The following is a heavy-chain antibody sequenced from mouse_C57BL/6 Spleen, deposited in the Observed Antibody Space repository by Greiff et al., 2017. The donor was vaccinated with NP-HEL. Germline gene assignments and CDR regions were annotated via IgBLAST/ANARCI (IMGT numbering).Heavy chain of an antibody. CDR1: GYTFTDYY. CDR2: INPNNGGT. CDR3: ARSGTMVTTRSWFAY. J-gene: IGHJ3*01. D-gene: IGHD2-2*01. Sequence: EVQLQQSGPELVKPGASVKISCKASGYTFTDYYMNWVKQSHGKSLEWIGDINPNNGGTSYNQKFKGKATLTVDKSSSTAYMELRSLTSEDSAVYYCARSGTMVTTRSWFAYWGQGTLVTVSA. V-gene: IGHV1-26*01.